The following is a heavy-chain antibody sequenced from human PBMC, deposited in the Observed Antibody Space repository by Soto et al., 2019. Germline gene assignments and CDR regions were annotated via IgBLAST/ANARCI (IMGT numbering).Heavy chain of an antibody. CDR1: GFTFSSYW. V-gene: IGHV3-7*01. Sequence: GGSLILSCAASGFTFSSYWMSWVRQAPGKGLEWVANIKQDGSEKYYVDSVKGRFTISRDNAKNSLYLQMNSLRAEDTAVYYCARDLYGYYYYYGMDVWGQGTTVTVSS. CDR2: IKQDGSEK. CDR3: ARDLYGYYYYYGMDV. D-gene: IGHD2-2*02. J-gene: IGHJ6*02.